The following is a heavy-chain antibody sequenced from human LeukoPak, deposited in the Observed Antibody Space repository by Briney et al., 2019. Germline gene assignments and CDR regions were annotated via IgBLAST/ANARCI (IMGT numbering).Heavy chain of an antibody. CDR1: GFTLDDYG. CDR2: INWNGGST. CDR3: ARVSGLGSYYDSSGYPDY. V-gene: IGHV3-20*04. D-gene: IGHD3-22*01. Sequence: GGSLRLSCAASGFTLDDYGMSWVRHAPGKGLEWVSGINWNGGSTGYADSVKGRFTISRDNAKNSLYLQMNSLRAEDTALYYCARVSGLGSYYDSSGYPDYWGQGTLVTVSS. J-gene: IGHJ4*02.